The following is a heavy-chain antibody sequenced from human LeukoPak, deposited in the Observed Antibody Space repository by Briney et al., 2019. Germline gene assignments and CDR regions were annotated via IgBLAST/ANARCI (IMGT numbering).Heavy chain of an antibody. Sequence: GGSLRLSCAASGFTFSDWWLSWTRQAPGKGLEWVSYISPSDSSIYYADSVKGRFTISRDNSKNSVYLQLNSPRADDTAIYFCARGANYFDYWGQGTLVTASS. V-gene: IGHV3-11*04. J-gene: IGHJ4*02. CDR2: ISPSDSSI. CDR3: ARGANYFDY. CDR1: GFTFSDWW.